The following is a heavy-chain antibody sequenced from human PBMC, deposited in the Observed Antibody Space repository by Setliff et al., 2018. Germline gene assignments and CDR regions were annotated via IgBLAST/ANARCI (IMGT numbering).Heavy chain of an antibody. Sequence: SVKVSCKASGFVFTNYAITWVRQAPGQGLEWMGWISPVYGIANYARKFQDTITMTADTSASTAYMELSSLRSEDTAVYYCARGRSTYFIDVWGKGTTVTVSS. CDR3: ARGRSTYFIDV. J-gene: IGHJ6*03. CDR2: ISPVYGIA. CDR1: GFVFTNYA. V-gene: IGHV1-69*10.